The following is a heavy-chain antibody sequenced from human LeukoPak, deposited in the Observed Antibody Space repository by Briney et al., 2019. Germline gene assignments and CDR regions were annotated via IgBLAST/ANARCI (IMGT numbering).Heavy chain of an antibody. J-gene: IGHJ6*03. D-gene: IGHD2-2*02. V-gene: IGHV4-4*09. Sequence: SETLSLTCTVSGGSISSYYWSWIRQPPGKGLEWIGYIYTSGSTNYNPSLKSRVTISVDTSKNQFSLKLSSVTAAGTAVYYCARGICSSTSCYTGSIYMDGWGKGTTVTVSS. CDR3: ARGICSSTSCYTGSIYMDG. CDR2: IYTSGST. CDR1: GGSISSYY.